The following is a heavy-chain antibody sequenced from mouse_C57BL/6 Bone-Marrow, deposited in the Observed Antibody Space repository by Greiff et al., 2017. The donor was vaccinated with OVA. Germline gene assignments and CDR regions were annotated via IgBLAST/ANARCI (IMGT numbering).Heavy chain of an antibody. CDR3: AVYYGRYWDGAMDY. D-gene: IGHD1-1*01. CDR1: GYTFTSYW. CDR2: IHPNSGST. V-gene: IGHV1-64*01. J-gene: IGHJ4*01. Sequence: QVQLQQPGAELVKPGASVKLSCKASGYTFTSYWMHWVKQRPGQGLEWIGMIHPNSGSTNYNEKFKSKATLTVDKSSSTAYMQLSSLTSEDSAVYYCAVYYGRYWDGAMDYWGQGTSVTVSS.